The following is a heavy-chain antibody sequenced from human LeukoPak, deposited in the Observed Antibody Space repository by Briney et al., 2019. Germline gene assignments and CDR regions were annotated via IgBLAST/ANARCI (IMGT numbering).Heavy chain of an antibody. V-gene: IGHV4-34*01. CDR2: INHSGST. Sequence: FSSYAMSWVRQPPGKGLEWIGEINHSGSTNYNPSLKSRVTISVDTSKNQFSLKLSSVTAADTAVYYCARGPHTGVNYYDSSGYYYWGQGTLVTVSS. CDR1: FSSYA. J-gene: IGHJ4*02. CDR3: ARGPHTGVNYYDSSGYYY. D-gene: IGHD3-22*01.